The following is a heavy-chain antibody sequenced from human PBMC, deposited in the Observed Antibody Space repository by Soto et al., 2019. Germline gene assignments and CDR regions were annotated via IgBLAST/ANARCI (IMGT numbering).Heavy chain of an antibody. CDR3: ARYSVGWYEY. D-gene: IGHD1-26*01. CDR1: GFRFSDYT. Sequence: WSLGLSCDASGFRFSDYTMSWVRQAPGKGQKGVASISSGGTFIYVAESLKGRLTVSRDNAENSVFLELTSLRAEDPAVYFCARYSVGWYEYWGQGTRGT. V-gene: IGHV3-21*06. CDR2: ISSGGTFI. J-gene: IGHJ5*01.